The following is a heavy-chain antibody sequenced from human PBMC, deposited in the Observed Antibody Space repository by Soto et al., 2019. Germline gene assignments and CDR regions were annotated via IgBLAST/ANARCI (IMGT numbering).Heavy chain of an antibody. D-gene: IGHD4-17*01. V-gene: IGHV1-8*01. J-gene: IGHJ5*02. CDR1: GNTFTNYD. CDR2: MNPNSGDT. CDR3: ARGVKYGAYSRWFDP. Sequence: QVQLVQSGAEVKKPGASVKVSCKASGNTFTNYDINWVRQATGQGLEYLGWMNPNSGDTAYVQKFQGRVTMTWDTSITTAYMELRSLLSEHTAVYFCARGVKYGAYSRWFDPWGQGTLVTVSS.